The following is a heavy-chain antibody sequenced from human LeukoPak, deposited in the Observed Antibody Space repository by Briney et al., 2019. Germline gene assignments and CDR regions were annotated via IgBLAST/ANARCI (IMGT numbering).Heavy chain of an antibody. CDR3: TRIIVEVPGISDYCDP. J-gene: IGHJ5*02. CDR2: IKEDGSET. D-gene: IGHD2-2*01. CDR1: GFTFSRHW. V-gene: IGHV3-7*05. Sequence: GGSLRLSCAGSGFTFSRHWMYWVRQAPGKGLEWVANIKEDGSETFYVDSVKGRFTISRDNARNTLYLQMNSLKAEDTAVYYCTRIIVEVPGISDYCDPWGQGTLVTVSS.